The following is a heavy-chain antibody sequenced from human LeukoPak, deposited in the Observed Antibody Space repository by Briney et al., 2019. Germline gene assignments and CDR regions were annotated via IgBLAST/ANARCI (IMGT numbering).Heavy chain of an antibody. CDR1: GFTVSSNY. V-gene: IGHV3-53*01. D-gene: IGHD6-19*01. J-gene: IGHJ6*02. CDR2: IYGGGNI. Sequence: GGSLRLSCAASGFTVSSNYMNWVRQAPGKGLEWVSVIYGGGNIYYADSVKGRFTISRDNSKNTLYLQMNSLRAEDTAVYYCARDRVAVAGTADYYYYGMDVWGQGTTVTVSS. CDR3: ARDRVAVAGTADYYYYGMDV.